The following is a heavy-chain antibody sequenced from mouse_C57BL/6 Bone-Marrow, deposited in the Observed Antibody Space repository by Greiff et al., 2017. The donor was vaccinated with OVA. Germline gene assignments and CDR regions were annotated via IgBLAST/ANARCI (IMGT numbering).Heavy chain of an antibody. Sequence: QQPGAELVMPGASVKLSCKASGYTFTSYWMHWVKQRPGQGLEWIGEIDPSDSYTNYNQKFKGKSTLTVDKSASTAYMQLSSLTSEDSAVYYCARELRWSFDYWGQGTTLTVSS. CDR2: IDPSDSYT. J-gene: IGHJ2*01. CDR3: ARELRWSFDY. D-gene: IGHD1-1*02. V-gene: IGHV1-69*01. CDR1: GYTFTSYW.